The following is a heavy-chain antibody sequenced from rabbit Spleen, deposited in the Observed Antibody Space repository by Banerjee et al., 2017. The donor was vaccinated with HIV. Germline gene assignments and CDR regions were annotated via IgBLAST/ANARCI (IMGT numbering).Heavy chain of an antibody. D-gene: IGHD8-1*01. CDR2: INIVTGKS. J-gene: IGHJ6*01. CDR1: GVSLNDKDV. V-gene: IGHV1S45*01. Sequence: QEQLVESGGGLVQPEGSLTLTCKASGVSLNDKDVMCWVRQAPGKGLEWIACINIVTGKSVYASWAKGRFIMSRTSSTTVTLQMTSLTVADTATYFCARDTGSSFSSYGMDLWGPGTLVTVS. CDR3: ARDTGSSFSSYGMDL.